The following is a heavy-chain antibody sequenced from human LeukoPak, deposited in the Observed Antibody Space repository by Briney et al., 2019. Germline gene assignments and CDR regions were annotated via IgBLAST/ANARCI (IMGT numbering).Heavy chain of an antibody. D-gene: IGHD2-2*01. Sequence: GGSLRLSCAASGFTFSSYAMLWVRQAPGKGREWVAVISYDGSNKYYADSVKGRFTISRDNSKNTLYLQMNSLRAEDTAVYYCARDPKYCSSTSCYPLYYFDYWGQGTLVTVSS. CDR1: GFTFSSYA. V-gene: IGHV3-30-3*01. J-gene: IGHJ4*02. CDR2: ISYDGSNK. CDR3: ARDPKYCSSTSCYPLYYFDY.